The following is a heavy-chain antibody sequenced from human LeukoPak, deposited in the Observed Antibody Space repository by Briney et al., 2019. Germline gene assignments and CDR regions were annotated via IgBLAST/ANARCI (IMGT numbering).Heavy chain of an antibody. V-gene: IGHV3-7*01. D-gene: IGHD2-15*01. Sequence: PGGSLRLSCAASGFTFSSYWMSWVRQAPGKGLECVANIKEDGSEEYYVDSVKGRFSISRDNAKNSLYLQMNSLRAEDTAVYYCARVLETDCTGGSCYSGLDYWGQGTLVTVSS. CDR1: GFTFSSYW. CDR3: ARVLETDCTGGSCYSGLDY. J-gene: IGHJ4*02. CDR2: IKEDGSEE.